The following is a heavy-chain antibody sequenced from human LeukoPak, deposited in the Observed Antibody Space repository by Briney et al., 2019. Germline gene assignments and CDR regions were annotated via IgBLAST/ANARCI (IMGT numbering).Heavy chain of an antibody. D-gene: IGHD3-10*01. Sequence: GGSLRLSCTASGFTLRNYWMHWVRQVPGKRLVWVSRISGDGGVTNYADSVQGRFTISRDNAKNILYLQINSLRSEDTAVYYCAKEAGSYYSFDYWGQGTLVTVSS. CDR3: AKEAGSYYSFDY. V-gene: IGHV3-74*01. J-gene: IGHJ4*02. CDR1: GFTLRNYW. CDR2: ISGDGGVT.